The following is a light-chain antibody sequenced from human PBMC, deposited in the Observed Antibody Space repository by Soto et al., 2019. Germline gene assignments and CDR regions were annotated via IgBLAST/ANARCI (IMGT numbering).Light chain of an antibody. J-gene: IGLJ2*01. CDR1: ISIIGSNT. CDR2: TNN. CDR3: SGWDDSLNGVI. V-gene: IGLV1-44*01. Sequence: QSVLTQPPSASGTPGQRVTISCSGSISIIGSNTVNWYQQLPRTAPKLLIYTNNQRPSGVPDRFSGSKSGTSASLAISGLRSEDEADYYCSGWDDSLNGVIFGGGTKLTVL.